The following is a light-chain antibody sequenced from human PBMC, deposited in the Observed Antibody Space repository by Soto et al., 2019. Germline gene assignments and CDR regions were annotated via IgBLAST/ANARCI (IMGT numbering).Light chain of an antibody. V-gene: IGKV3-20*01. CDR3: QQYGRSWWT. CDR2: GAS. CDR1: QSVSSNY. Sequence: EIVLTQSPGTLSLSPGERATLSCRTSQSVSSNYLAWYQQKPGQPPRLLIYGASSRATGIPDRFSGSASGTEFTLTISRLEPEDFAVYYCQQYGRSWWTFGQGTKVEIK. J-gene: IGKJ1*01.